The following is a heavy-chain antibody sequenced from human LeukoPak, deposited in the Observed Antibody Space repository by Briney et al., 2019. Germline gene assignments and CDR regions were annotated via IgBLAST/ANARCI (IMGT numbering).Heavy chain of an antibody. Sequence: GRSLRLSCAASGFTFSSYAMHWVRQAPGKGLEWVAVISYDGSNKYYADSVKGRFTISRDNSKNTLYLQMNSLRAEDTAVYYCARAVAARSWFDPWGQGTLVTVS. D-gene: IGHD6-6*01. V-gene: IGHV3-30*01. CDR3: ARAVAARSWFDP. CDR1: GFTFSSYA. CDR2: ISYDGSNK. J-gene: IGHJ5*02.